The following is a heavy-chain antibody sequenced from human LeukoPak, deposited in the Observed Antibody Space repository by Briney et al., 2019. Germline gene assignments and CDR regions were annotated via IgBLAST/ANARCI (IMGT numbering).Heavy chain of an antibody. D-gene: IGHD6-13*01. CDR2: ISAYNGNT. J-gene: IGHJ4*02. CDR3: ARVPSSSWYSYYDY. CDR1: GYTFTIYG. Sequence: ASVKVSCKASGYTFTIYGISWVRQAPGQGLEWMGWISAYNGNTNYAQKLQGRVTMTTDTSTSTAYMELRSLRSDDTAAYYCARVPSSSWYSYYDYWGQGTLVTVSS. V-gene: IGHV1-18*01.